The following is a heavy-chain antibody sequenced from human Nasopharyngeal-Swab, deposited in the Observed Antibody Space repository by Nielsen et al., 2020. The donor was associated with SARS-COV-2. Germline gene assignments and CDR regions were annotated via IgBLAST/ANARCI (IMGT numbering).Heavy chain of an antibody. Sequence: VRQAPGKGLEWVSVIYSGGSSTYYADSVKGRFTISRDNSKNTLYLQMNSLRAEDTAVYYCAKDAYGGAGWFDPWGQGTLVTVSS. CDR3: AKDAYGGAGWFDP. V-gene: IGHV3-23*03. D-gene: IGHD4-23*01. J-gene: IGHJ5*02. CDR2: IYSGGSST.